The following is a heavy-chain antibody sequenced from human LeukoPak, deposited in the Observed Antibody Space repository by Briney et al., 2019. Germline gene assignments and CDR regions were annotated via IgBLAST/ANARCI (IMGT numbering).Heavy chain of an antibody. CDR1: GFTFSSYA. CDR2: ISSSSSTI. CDR3: ARDRKWELGTFDI. J-gene: IGHJ3*02. Sequence: GGSLRLSCAAPGFTFSSYAMSWVRQAPGKGLEWVSYISSSSSTIYYADSVKGRFTISRDNAKNSLYLQMNSLRAEDTAVFYCARDRKWELGTFDIWGQGTMVTVSS. D-gene: IGHD1-26*01. V-gene: IGHV3-48*04.